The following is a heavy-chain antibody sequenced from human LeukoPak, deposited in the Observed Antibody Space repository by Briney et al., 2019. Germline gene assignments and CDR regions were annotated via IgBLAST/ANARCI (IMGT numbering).Heavy chain of an antibody. Sequence: GSLRLSCAASGFTFRSYWMSWVRQAPGKGLEWVANIKQDGSEKYYVDSVKGRFTISRDNAKNTLYLQMNSLRAEDTAVYYCARPPGPRRLEPGDYFDYWGQGTLVTVSS. J-gene: IGHJ4*02. CDR1: GFTFRSYW. CDR2: IKQDGSEK. D-gene: IGHD1-1*01. CDR3: ARPPGPRRLEPGDYFDY. V-gene: IGHV3-7*01.